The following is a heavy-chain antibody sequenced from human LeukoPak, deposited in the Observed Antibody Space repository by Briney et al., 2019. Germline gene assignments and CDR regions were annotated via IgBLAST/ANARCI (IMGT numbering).Heavy chain of an antibody. Sequence: GGSLRLSCAASGFTFSNAWMSWVRQAPGKGLEWVGRIKSKTDGGTTDYAAPVKGRFTISRDDSKNTLYLQMNSLKTEDTAVYYRTADEYYDFWSGSPLDYWGQGTLVTVSS. D-gene: IGHD3-3*01. J-gene: IGHJ4*02. V-gene: IGHV3-15*01. CDR3: TADEYYDFWSGSPLDY. CDR1: GFTFSNAW. CDR2: IKSKTDGGTT.